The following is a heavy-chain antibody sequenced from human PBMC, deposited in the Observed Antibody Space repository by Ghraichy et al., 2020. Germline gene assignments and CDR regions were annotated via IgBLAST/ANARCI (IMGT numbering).Heavy chain of an antibody. J-gene: IGHJ6*02. CDR2: ITSSGRFI. CDR3: ARGSTVVRYYYYDGMDV. V-gene: IGHV3-48*02. CDR1: GFTVSSYS. D-gene: IGHD4-23*01. Sequence: GGPLRLSCVGSGFTVSSYSRNWVRQAPGKGLDWVSYITSSGRFISYADSVKGRFTVSRDNAQNSLYLQMRSRRDEDTAVYYCARGSTVVRYYYYDGMDVCGQGTTVTVSS.